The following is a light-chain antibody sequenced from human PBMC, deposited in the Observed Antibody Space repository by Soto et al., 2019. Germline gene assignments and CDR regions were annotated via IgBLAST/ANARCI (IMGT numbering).Light chain of an antibody. CDR2: DVS. J-gene: IGLJ1*01. Sequence: QSALTQPASVSGSPGQSITISCTGTSSDVGAYNYVSWYQQHPGKAPKLMIYDVSNRPSGVSNRFSGSKSGNTASLTISGLQAEDEADYYCSSYTSSNSYVFGPGTKVTVL. CDR1: SSDVGAYNY. V-gene: IGLV2-14*01. CDR3: SSYTSSNSYV.